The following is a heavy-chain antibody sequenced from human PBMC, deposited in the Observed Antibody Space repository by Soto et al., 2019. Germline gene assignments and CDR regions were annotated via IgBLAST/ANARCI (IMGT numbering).Heavy chain of an antibody. CDR1: GYTFTRYS. D-gene: IGHD6-13*01. CDR2: FNPYNGKI. V-gene: IGHV1-18*01. Sequence: QVQLVQSGDEVKKPGASVKVSCKASGYTFTRYSISWVRQAPGQGLEWMGWFNPYNGKIKYAQKLQGRVTRTTDTSPSTAYMELRSLRSADTAVYYCARDRYLGLAAGWCQGSLVTVSS. CDR3: ARDRYLGLAAG. J-gene: IGHJ4*02.